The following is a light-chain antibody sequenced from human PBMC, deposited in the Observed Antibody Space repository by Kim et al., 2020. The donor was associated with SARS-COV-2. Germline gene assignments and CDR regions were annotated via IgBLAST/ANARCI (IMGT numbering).Light chain of an antibody. Sequence: GPSITISCAGTSTNIGGYDSVSWYQQHPGKVPKLMIYDVTRRPSGVPDRFSGSKSGSTASLTISWLQAEDEADYYCCSYAGTYTRVFGGGTQLTVL. CDR3: CSYAGTYTRV. CDR1: STNIGGYDS. J-gene: IGLJ3*02. V-gene: IGLV2-11*01. CDR2: DVT.